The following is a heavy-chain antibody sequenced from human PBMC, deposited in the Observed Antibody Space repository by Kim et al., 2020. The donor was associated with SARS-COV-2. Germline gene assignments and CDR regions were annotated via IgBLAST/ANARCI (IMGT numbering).Heavy chain of an antibody. D-gene: IGHD6-13*01. CDR1: EFTFSSYS. CDR2: ITARSDNT. Sequence: GGSLRLSCAASEFTFSSYSMSWVRQAPGKGLEWVSFITARSDNTNYAASAKCRFTISRDKAKNLLYLQMHSLRAEDTAVYYCARHNSSSWTPYYFDY. V-gene: IGHV3-48*01. J-gene: IGHJ4*01. CDR3: ARHNSSSWTPYYFDY.